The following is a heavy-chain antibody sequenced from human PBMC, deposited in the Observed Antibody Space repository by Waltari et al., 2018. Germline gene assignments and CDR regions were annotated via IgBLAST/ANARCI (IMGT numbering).Heavy chain of an antibody. J-gene: IGHJ6*03. CDR1: GGPFGGYG. D-gene: IGHD3-16*01. Sequence: HVQLVPAGAEVRTPGSSVKVSFKASGGPFGGYGFTWGRLGTGQRLQWLGVIIPMFGIPDYSQKFQGRLTITADESTSTAYMELSSLTSEDTAIYYCAAHKLGVSQHYYHMDAWGKGTTVTISS. CDR3: AAHKLGVSQHYYHMDA. V-gene: IGHV1-69*12. CDR2: IIPMFGIP.